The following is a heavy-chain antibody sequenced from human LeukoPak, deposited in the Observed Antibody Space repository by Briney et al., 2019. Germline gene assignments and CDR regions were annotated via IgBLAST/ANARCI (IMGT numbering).Heavy chain of an antibody. CDR2: ISGSGGST. CDR3: AKRRGYCSSTSCYGEINWFDP. D-gene: IGHD2-2*01. J-gene: IGHJ5*02. CDR1: GFTFSSYA. Sequence: GGSLRLSCAASGFTFSSYAMSWVRQAPGKGLEWVSAISGSGGSTYYADSVKGRFTISRDNSKNTLYLQMNSLRAEDTAVYYCAKRRGYCSSTSCYGEINWFDPWGRGTLVTVSS. V-gene: IGHV3-23*01.